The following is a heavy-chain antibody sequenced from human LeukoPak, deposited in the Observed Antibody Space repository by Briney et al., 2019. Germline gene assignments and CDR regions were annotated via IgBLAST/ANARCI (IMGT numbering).Heavy chain of an antibody. J-gene: IGHJ3*02. CDR1: GYTFTIYA. CDR2: INVGNGNT. CDR3: ASSLGSYDAFDI. V-gene: IGHV1-3*01. D-gene: IGHD7-27*01. Sequence: ASVKVSCRVSGYTFTIYAMHWVHQAPGQRLEWMGWINVGNGNTKYSQKFQGRVTNTRNTSISTAYMELSSLRSEDTAVYYCASSLGSYDAFDIWGQGTMVTVSS.